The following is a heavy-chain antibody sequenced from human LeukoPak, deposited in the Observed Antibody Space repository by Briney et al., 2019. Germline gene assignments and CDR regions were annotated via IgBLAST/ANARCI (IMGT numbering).Heavy chain of an antibody. V-gene: IGHV1-2*02. CDR1: GYTFTGYY. D-gene: IGHD6-19*01. CDR2: INPNSGGT. J-gene: IGHJ4*02. CDR3: ASAYSSGWFYFDY. Sequence: ASVKVSCKASGYTFTGYYMHWVRQAPRQGLEWMGWINPNSGGTNYAQKFQGRVTMTRDTSISTAYMELSRLRSDDTAVYYCASAYSSGWFYFDYWGQGTLVTVSS.